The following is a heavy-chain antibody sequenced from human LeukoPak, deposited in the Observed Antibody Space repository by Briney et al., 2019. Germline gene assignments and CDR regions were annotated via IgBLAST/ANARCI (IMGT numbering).Heavy chain of an antibody. CDR3: AKFQYYYDSSGFFAFDI. D-gene: IGHD3-22*01. CDR2: IRYDGSNK. CDR1: GFTFSSYG. V-gene: IGHV3-30*02. J-gene: IGHJ3*02. Sequence: GGSLRLSCAASGFTFSSYGMHWVRQAPGKGLEWVAFIRYDGSNKYYGDSVKGRFTISRDNSKNTLYLQMNSLRDEDTAVYYCAKFQYYYDSSGFFAFDIWGQGTMVTVSS.